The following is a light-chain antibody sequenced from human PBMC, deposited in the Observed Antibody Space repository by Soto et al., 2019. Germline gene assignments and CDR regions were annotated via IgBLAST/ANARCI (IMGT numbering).Light chain of an antibody. J-gene: IGKJ5*01. Sequence: QMTQSPSSLSASLGDRVTIXXQATQDIRKYLNWYQQKPGKAPKIXIYDASSLETGVPSRFSGSGSGTHFTFTISSLQPEDFATYYCQQYDNLPLIFGQGTRLEIK. CDR2: DAS. V-gene: IGKV1-33*01. CDR1: QDIRKY. CDR3: QQYDNLPLI.